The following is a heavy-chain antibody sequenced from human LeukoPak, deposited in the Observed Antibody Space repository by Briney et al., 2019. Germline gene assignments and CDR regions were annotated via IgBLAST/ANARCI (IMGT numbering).Heavy chain of an antibody. CDR3: ARGYPIPARLGMDV. CDR2: ISAYNGNT. Sequence: GASVKVSCKASGYTFTSYGISWVRQAPGQGLEWMGWISAYNGNTNYAQKLQGRVTMTTDTSTSTAYMEVRSLRSDDTAVYYCARGYPIPARLGMDVWGQGTTVTVSS. D-gene: IGHD2-8*01. V-gene: IGHV1-18*01. CDR1: GYTFTSYG. J-gene: IGHJ6*02.